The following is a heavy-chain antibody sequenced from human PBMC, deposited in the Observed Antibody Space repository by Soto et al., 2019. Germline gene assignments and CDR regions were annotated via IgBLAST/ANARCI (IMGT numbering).Heavy chain of an antibody. D-gene: IGHD5-18*01. V-gene: IGHV1-46*01. J-gene: IGHJ4*02. CDR3: ARDRPPSTYSYGYQPSAYDY. CDR1: GYTFTSYY. CDR2: INPSGGST. Sequence: ASVKVSCKASGYTFTSYYMHWVRQAPGQGLEWMGIINPSGGSTSYAQKFQGRVTMTRDTSTSTVYMELSSLRSEDTAVYYCARDRPPSTYSYGYQPSAYDYWGQGTLVTVSS.